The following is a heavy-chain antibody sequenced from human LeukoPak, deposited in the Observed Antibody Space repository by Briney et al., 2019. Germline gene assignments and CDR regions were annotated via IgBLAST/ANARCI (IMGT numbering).Heavy chain of an antibody. Sequence: PSETLSLTCTVSGGSISSSSYYWGWIRQPPGKGLEWIGSIYYSGSPYYNPSLKSRLTISVDTSKNQFSLKLSSVTAADTAVYYCARHVDYWGQGTLVTVSS. CDR2: IYYSGSP. CDR1: GGSISSSSYY. V-gene: IGHV4-39*01. CDR3: ARHVDY. J-gene: IGHJ4*02.